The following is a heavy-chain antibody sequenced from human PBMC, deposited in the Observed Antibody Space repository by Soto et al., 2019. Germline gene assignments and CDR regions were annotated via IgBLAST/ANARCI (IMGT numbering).Heavy chain of an antibody. J-gene: IGHJ4*02. Sequence: EVQLVESGGGLVKPGGSLRLSYAASGFTFSSYSMNWVRQAPGKGLEWVSSIISSSSYIYYADSVKGRFTISRDNAKNSLYLQMNSLRAEDTAVYYCARDQPGYSYGYGLGYWGQGTLVTVSS. CDR1: GFTFSSYS. CDR2: IISSSSYI. V-gene: IGHV3-21*01. D-gene: IGHD5-18*01. CDR3: ARDQPGYSYGYGLGY.